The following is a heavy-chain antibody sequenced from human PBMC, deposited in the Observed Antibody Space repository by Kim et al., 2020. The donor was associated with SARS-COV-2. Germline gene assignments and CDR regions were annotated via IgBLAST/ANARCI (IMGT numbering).Heavy chain of an antibody. D-gene: IGHD6-13*01. Sequence: GGSLRLSCAVSGFTFSSNWMSWVRQAPGKGLEWVANINEDGSAKYYVDSVKGRFTISRDNAKNIVDLQMNSLTVEDTAVYYCARGPLVTATGGSWGQGSLVTVSS. CDR1: GFTFSSNW. CDR3: ARGPLVTATGGS. V-gene: IGHV3-7*03. CDR2: INEDGSAK. J-gene: IGHJ4*02.